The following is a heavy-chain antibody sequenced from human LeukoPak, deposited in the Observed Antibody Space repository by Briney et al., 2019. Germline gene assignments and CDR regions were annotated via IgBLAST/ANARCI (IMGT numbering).Heavy chain of an antibody. D-gene: IGHD2-2*01. Sequence: SETLSLTCAVYGGSFSGYYGSWIRQPPGKGLEWIGEINHSGSTNYNPSLKSRVTISVATSKKHSSLQLRSVTAADTAVYYCARKNCSSTSCYAYWGQGTLVTVSS. CDR1: GGSFSGYY. J-gene: IGHJ4*02. V-gene: IGHV4-34*01. CDR3: ARKNCSSTSCYAY. CDR2: INHSGST.